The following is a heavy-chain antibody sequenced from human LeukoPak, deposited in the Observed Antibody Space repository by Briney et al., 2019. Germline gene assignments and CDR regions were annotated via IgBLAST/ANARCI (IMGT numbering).Heavy chain of an antibody. Sequence: SETLSLTCTVSGGSISSSSYYWGWIRPPPGKGLEWIGSIYYSGSTYYNPSLKSRVTISVDTSKNQFSLKLSSATAADTAVYYCARHDYGEHAFDIWGQGTMVTVSS. D-gene: IGHD4-17*01. J-gene: IGHJ3*02. CDR2: IYYSGST. V-gene: IGHV4-39*01. CDR1: GGSISSSSYY. CDR3: ARHDYGEHAFDI.